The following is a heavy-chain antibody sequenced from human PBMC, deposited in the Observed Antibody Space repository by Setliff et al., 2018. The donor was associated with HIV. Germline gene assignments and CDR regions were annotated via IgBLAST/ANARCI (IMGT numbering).Heavy chain of an antibody. CDR3: ARCSGSYPCDGMDV. CDR1: GYTVNKYW. V-gene: IGHV5-51*01. D-gene: IGHD1-26*01. Sequence: PGESLKISCQGSGYTVNKYWIAWVRQMPGKGPEWMGIIYPGDSETRHSPSFEGQVTISADKSVSIAYLQWNSLKASDTAMYYCARCSGSYPCDGMDVWGQGTTVTVSS. J-gene: IGHJ6*02. CDR2: IYPGDSET.